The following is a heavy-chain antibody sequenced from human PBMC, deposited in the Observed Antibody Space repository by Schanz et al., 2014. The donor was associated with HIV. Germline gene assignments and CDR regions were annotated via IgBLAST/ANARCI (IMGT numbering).Heavy chain of an antibody. Sequence: EVHLVESGGDLVQPGGSLRLSCAASGFTFSSYSMNWVRQAPGKGLEWIAHISLSSGTKYNADSVKGRFTISRDNSKNALYLQMNSLRAEDTAVYYCAKGQRGVVRGDIDHWGQGTLVTVSS. V-gene: IGHV3-48*01. CDR2: ISLSSGTK. J-gene: IGHJ4*02. CDR3: AKGQRGVVRGDIDH. CDR1: GFTFSSYS. D-gene: IGHD3-10*01.